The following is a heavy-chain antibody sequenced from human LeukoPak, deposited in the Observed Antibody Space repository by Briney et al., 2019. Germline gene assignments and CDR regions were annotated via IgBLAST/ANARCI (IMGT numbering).Heavy chain of an antibody. J-gene: IGHJ5*02. CDR3: ARDKAVAGLGP. CDR1: GGSFSGYY. CDR2: INHSGST. D-gene: IGHD6-19*01. Sequence: PSETLSLTCAVYGGSFSGYYWSWIRQPPGKGLEWIGEINHSGSTNYNPSLKSRVTISVDTSKNQFSLKLGSVTAADTAVYYCARDKAVAGLGPWGQGTLVTVSS. V-gene: IGHV4-34*01.